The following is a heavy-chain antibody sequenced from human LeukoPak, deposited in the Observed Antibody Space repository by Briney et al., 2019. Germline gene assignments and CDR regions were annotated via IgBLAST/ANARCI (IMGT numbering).Heavy chain of an antibody. CDR3: ARDEISCGWYNH. D-gene: IGHD6-19*01. J-gene: IGHJ4*02. Sequence: GASVKVSCKASGYTFTSRGFSWVRQAPGQGLEWMGWINADNGNTNYAQKFQGRVTMTTDTSTSTAYMELRSLRSDDTAVYYCARDEISCGWYNHWGQGTLVTVSS. V-gene: IGHV1-18*04. CDR2: INADNGNT. CDR1: GYTFTSRG.